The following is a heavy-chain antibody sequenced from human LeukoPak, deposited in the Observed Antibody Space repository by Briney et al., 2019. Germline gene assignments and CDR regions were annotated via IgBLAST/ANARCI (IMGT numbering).Heavy chain of an antibody. J-gene: IGHJ5*02. CDR1: GGTFSSYA. Sequence: ASVKVSCKASGGTFSSYAISWVRQAPGQGLEWMGRIIPILGIANYAQKFQGRVTITADKSTSTAYMELRSLRSDDTAVYYCARDGGAYDFWSGNNWFDPWGQGTLVTVSS. CDR3: ARDGGAYDFWSGNNWFDP. V-gene: IGHV1-69*04. CDR2: IIPILGIA. D-gene: IGHD3-3*01.